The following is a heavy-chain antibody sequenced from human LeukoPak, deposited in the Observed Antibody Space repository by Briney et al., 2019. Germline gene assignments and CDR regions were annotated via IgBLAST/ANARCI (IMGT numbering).Heavy chain of an antibody. V-gene: IGHV4-59*12. D-gene: IGHD3-10*01. Sequence: SETLSLTCTVSGGSISSYYWSWIRQPPGKGLEWIGYIYYSGSTNYNPSLKSRVTMSVDTSKNQFSLKLSSVTAADTAVYYCATGHLLWFGELFWGQGTLVTVSS. J-gene: IGHJ4*02. CDR3: ATGHLLWFGELF. CDR2: IYYSGST. CDR1: GGSISSYY.